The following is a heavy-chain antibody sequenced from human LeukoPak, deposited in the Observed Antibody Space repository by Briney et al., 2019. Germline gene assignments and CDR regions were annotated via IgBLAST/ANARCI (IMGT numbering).Heavy chain of an antibody. Sequence: PGGSLRLSCAASGFTFSSYSMNWVRQAPGKGLEWVSSISSSSSYIYYADSVKGRFTISRDNAKNSLYLQMNSLRAEDTAVYYCARDSKSSWWLVPYNYYYYGMDVWGQGTTVTVS. CDR3: ARDSKSSWWLVPYNYYYYGMDV. D-gene: IGHD6-19*01. CDR1: GFTFSSYS. J-gene: IGHJ6*02. V-gene: IGHV3-21*01. CDR2: ISSSSSYI.